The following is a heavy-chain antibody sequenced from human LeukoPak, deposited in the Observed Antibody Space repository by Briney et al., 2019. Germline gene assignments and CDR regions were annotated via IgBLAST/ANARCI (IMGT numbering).Heavy chain of an antibody. V-gene: IGHV4-39*07. CDR2: IYYSGST. D-gene: IGHD3-22*01. CDR3: ARGNPYYYDSSGYYQGGNYFDF. J-gene: IGHJ4*02. CDR1: GGSISSSSYY. Sequence: PSETLSLTCTVSGGSISSSSYYWGWIRQPPGKGLEWIGSIYYSGSTHYNPSLKSRVTISLDPSKNQFSLKLSSVTAADTAVYYCARGNPYYYDSSGYYQGGNYFDFWGQGTLVTVSS.